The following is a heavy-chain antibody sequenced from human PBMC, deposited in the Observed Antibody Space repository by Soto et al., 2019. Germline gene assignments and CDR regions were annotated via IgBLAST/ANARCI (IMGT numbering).Heavy chain of an antibody. CDR2: FSSSASA. CDR3: ARHAKWNRLTSHFDN. Sequence: QLQLPESGPGLVKPSETLSLTCTVSGGSINCNSFYCGWIRQSPGKWLEWVGSFSSSASAYYSPSRKNRLTLDVDTFKSQFSLRLTSVTAAEAAIYYFARHAKWNRLTSHFDNWGQGTLVSVSS. CDR1: GGSINCNSFY. D-gene: IGHD1-1*01. J-gene: IGHJ4*02. V-gene: IGHV4-39*01.